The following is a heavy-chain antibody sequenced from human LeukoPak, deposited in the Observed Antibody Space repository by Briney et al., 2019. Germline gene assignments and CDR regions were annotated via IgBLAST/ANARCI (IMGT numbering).Heavy chain of an antibody. V-gene: IGHV3-21*04. D-gene: IGHD6-13*01. CDR3: ARDLMGIAYRGAFYY. CDR2: VTRNSTYI. Sequence: GGALRLSCAASGFTFSSYSMNWVRQAPGKGLEWVSSVTRNSTYIYYADSLKGRFTISRDNAKNSLYLQMNSLRAEDTAVYYCARDLMGIAYRGAFYYWGQGTLVTVSS. CDR1: GFTFSSYS. J-gene: IGHJ4*02.